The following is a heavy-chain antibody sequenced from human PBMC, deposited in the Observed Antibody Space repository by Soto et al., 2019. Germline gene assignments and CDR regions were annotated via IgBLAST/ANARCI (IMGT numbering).Heavy chain of an antibody. CDR2: IYYSGST. CDR3: AREEIVGSYYFDY. V-gene: IGHV4-61*01. Sequence: QVQLQESGPGLVKPSETLSLTCTVSGGSVSSGSYYWSWIRQPPGKGLEWIGYIYYSGSTNYNPSLKSRVTISVDTSKNQFSQKLSSVTAADTAVYYCAREEIVGSYYFDYWGQGTLVTVSS. CDR1: GGSVSSGSYY. J-gene: IGHJ4*02. D-gene: IGHD5-12*01.